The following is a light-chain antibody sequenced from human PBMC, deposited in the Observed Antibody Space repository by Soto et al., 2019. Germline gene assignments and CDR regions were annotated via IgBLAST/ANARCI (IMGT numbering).Light chain of an antibody. CDR1: QSVSSSY. Sequence: EIVLTQSPGTLSLSPGERATLSCRASQSVSSSYLAWYQQKPGQAPRLLIYGASSRATGIPDRFSGSGSGTDCTLPISRLEPEDFAVYYCQQYGSSLWTFGQGTKGEIK. CDR3: QQYGSSLWT. CDR2: GAS. J-gene: IGKJ1*01. V-gene: IGKV3-20*01.